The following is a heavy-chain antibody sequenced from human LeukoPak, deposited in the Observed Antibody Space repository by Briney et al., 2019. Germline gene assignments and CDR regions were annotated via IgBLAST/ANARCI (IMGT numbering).Heavy chain of an antibody. V-gene: IGHV1-18*01. J-gene: IGHJ3*02. CDR1: GYTFTNYG. D-gene: IGHD3-22*01. Sequence: GASVKVSCKASGYTFTNYGIIWVRQAPGRGLEWMGWNSAYNDNTNYAQKFQGRVTMTTDTSTSTAYMELRSLRSDDTAVYYCARAKYYYDSSGYGAFDIWGQGTMVTVSS. CDR3: ARAKYYYDSSGYGAFDI. CDR2: NSAYNDNT.